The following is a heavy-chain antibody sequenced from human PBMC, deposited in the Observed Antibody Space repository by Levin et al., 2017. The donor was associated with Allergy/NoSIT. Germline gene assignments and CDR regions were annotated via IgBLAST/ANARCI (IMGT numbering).Heavy chain of an antibody. J-gene: IGHJ4*02. D-gene: IGHD3-10*01. Sequence: EASVKVSCKASGYTFTDDHIHWVRQAPGQGLEWMGRIDPKTDDKKYAQKFQGRVTMTRDTSLSTAYMEVSSLTSDDTAIYYCAREMWYYAYWGQGTLVTVSS. CDR3: AREMWYYAY. V-gene: IGHV1-2*06. CDR2: IDPKTDDK. CDR1: GYTFTDDH.